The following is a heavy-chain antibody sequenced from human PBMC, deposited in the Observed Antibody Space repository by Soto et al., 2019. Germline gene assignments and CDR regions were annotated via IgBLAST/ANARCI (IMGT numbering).Heavy chain of an antibody. Sequence: PGGSLRLSCAASGFTFSSYAMIWVRQAPGKGLEWVSAISGSGGSTYYADSVKGRFTISRDNSKNTLYLQMNSLRAGDTAVYYCGRGNPKNYYYYGMDVWGQGTTVTVSS. V-gene: IGHV3-23*01. CDR1: GFTFSSYA. D-gene: IGHD2-15*01. CDR3: GRGNPKNYYYYGMDV. J-gene: IGHJ6*02. CDR2: ISGSGGST.